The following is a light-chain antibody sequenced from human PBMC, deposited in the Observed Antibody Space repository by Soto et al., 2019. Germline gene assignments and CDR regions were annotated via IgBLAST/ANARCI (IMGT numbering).Light chain of an antibody. Sequence: QSVLTQPASVSGSPGQSITISCTGTSSDVGGYNYVSWYQQHPGKAPKLTIYDVSNRPSGVSNRFSGSKSGNTASLTISGLQAEYEADYYCSSYTSSSTVLFGGGTKLTVL. CDR3: SSYTSSSTVL. V-gene: IGLV2-14*01. CDR1: SSDVGGYNY. CDR2: DVS. J-gene: IGLJ2*01.